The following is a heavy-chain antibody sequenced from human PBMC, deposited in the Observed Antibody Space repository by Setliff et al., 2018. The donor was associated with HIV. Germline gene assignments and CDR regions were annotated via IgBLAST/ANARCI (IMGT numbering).Heavy chain of an antibody. CDR1: GDSVSSRSYY. CDR3: ARGPSGRAPAPARAPHYYGLDL. V-gene: IGHV4-61*03. J-gene: IGHJ6*01. Sequence: PSETLSLTCTVSGDSVSSRSYYWSWIRQPPGKGLEWIGYIYYSGSTNYNPSLKSRVTISVDTSKNHFSLRLISVTAADTAVYYCARGPSGRAPAPARAPHYYGLDLWGPGTTVTVSS. CDR2: IYYSGST. D-gene: IGHD2-2*01.